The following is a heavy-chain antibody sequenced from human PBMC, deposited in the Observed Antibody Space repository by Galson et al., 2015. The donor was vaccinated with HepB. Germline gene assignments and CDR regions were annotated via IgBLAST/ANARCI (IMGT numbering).Heavy chain of an antibody. CDR1: GGSVGTGGYH. J-gene: IGHJ4*02. CDR3: ASTDAFFFGTGSSPFDS. CDR2: IYYSGTT. Sequence: LSLTCTVSGGSVGTGGYHWTWIRQHPGKGLEWIGYIYYSGTTSYNPSLKSRVTISADTSKNQFSLKLTSVTAADTAVYYCASTDAFFFGTGSSPFDSWGQGPLVTVSS. D-gene: IGHD3-10*01. V-gene: IGHV4-31*03.